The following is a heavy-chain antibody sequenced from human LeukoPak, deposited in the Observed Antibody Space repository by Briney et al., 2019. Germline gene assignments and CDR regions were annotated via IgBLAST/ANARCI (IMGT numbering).Heavy chain of an antibody. D-gene: IGHD4/OR15-4a*01. V-gene: IGHV3-53*01. CDR2: IYSGGST. CDR1: GFTFSNAW. J-gene: IGHJ4*02. Sequence: GGSLRLSCAASGFTFSNAWMSWVRQAPGKGLEWVSVIYSGGSTHYADSVKGRFTISRDNSKNTLYLQMNSLRAEDTAVYYCARRAGAYSHPYDYWGQGTLVTVSS. CDR3: ARRAGAYSHPYDY.